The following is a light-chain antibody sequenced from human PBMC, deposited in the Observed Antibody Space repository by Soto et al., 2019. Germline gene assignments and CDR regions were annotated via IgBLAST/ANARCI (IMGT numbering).Light chain of an antibody. CDR3: QQYNNWPPWT. V-gene: IGKV3-15*01. CDR1: QSVSSN. J-gene: IGKJ1*01. CDR2: GAS. Sequence: EIVMTQSPSTLSVSPGERATLSCRASQSVSSNLAWYQQKPCQAPRLLIYGASTRATGIPARFSGSGSGTEFTLTISSLQSEDFAGYYCQQYNNWPPWTFGQGTKVEIK.